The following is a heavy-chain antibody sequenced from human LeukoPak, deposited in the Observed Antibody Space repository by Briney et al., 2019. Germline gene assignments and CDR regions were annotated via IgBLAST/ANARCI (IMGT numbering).Heavy chain of an antibody. CDR3: AKDRETYYYDSSGLDY. CDR1: GFTFSSYG. Sequence: PGGSLRLSCAACGFTFSSYGMHWVRQAPGKGLEWVAVIWYDGSNKYYADSVKGRFTISRDNSKNTLYLQMNSLRAEDTAVYYCAKDRETYYYDSSGLDYWGQGTLVTVSS. J-gene: IGHJ4*02. V-gene: IGHV3-33*06. CDR2: IWYDGSNK. D-gene: IGHD3-22*01.